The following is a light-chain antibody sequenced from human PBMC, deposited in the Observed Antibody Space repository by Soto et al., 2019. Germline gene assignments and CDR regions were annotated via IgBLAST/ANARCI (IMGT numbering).Light chain of an antibody. CDR2: KAS. V-gene: IGKV1-5*03. Sequence: IHMTQSPSTLSVSVLDIVTITCRASQTISSWLAWYQQKPGKAPKLLIYKASTLKSGVPSRFSGSGSGTEFTLTISSLQPDDFATYYCQHYNSYSEAFGQGTKVDI. CDR3: QHYNSYSEA. J-gene: IGKJ1*01. CDR1: QTISSW.